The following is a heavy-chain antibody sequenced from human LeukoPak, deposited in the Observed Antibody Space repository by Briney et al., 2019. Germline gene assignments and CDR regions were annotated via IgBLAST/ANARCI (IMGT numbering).Heavy chain of an antibody. Sequence: SETLSLTCTVSGGSISSYYWSWIRQPAGKGLEWIGRIYTSGSTNYNPSLKSRVTMSVDTSKNQFSLKLSSVTAADTAVYYCARDFGVVVTPYYYYGMDVWGQGTTVTVSS. CDR3: ARDFGVVVTPYYYYGMDV. D-gene: IGHD3-22*01. CDR2: IYTSGST. V-gene: IGHV4-4*07. CDR1: GGSISSYY. J-gene: IGHJ6*02.